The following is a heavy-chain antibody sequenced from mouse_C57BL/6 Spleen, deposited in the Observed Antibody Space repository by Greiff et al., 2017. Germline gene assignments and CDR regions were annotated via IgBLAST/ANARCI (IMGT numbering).Heavy chain of an antibody. J-gene: IGHJ2*01. D-gene: IGHD2-3*01. CDR1: GYSITSGYY. Sequence: DVKLQESGPGLVKPSQSLSLTCSVTGYSITSGYYWNWIRQFPGNKLEWMGYISYDGSNNYNPSLKNRISITRDTSKNQFFLKLNSVTTEDTATYYCARSYDGYYEGYFDYWGQGTTLTVSS. CDR3: ARSYDGYYEGYFDY. CDR2: ISYDGSN. V-gene: IGHV3-6*01.